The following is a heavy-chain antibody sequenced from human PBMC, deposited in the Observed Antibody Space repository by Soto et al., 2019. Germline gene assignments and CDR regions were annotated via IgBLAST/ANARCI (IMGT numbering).Heavy chain of an antibody. V-gene: IGHV4-4*02. D-gene: IGHD3-10*01. CDR3: ARDQNGSGNYYTRYFDY. Sequence: SETPSISCAVSGGSITSRYWWSWVRQSPGKGLEWIGEIYHSGSTNYNPSLKSRVTISVDKSKNQFSLNLSSVTAADTAVYYCARDQNGSGNYYTRYFDYWGQGTLVTAPQ. CDR2: IYHSGST. J-gene: IGHJ4*02. CDR1: GGSITSRYW.